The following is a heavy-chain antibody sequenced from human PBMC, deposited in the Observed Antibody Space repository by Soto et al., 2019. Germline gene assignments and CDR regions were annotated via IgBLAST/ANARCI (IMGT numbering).Heavy chain of an antibody. CDR3: AKWRISGSYSTPYFDY. V-gene: IGHV3-23*01. Sequence: EVQLLESGGGLVQPGGSLRLSCAASGFTFSSYAMSWVRQAPGKGLEWVSAISGSGGSTYYADSVKGRFTISRDNSKNTLYLQMNSLRAEDTAVYYCAKWRISGSYSTPYFDYWGQGTLVTVSS. J-gene: IGHJ4*02. CDR2: ISGSGGST. CDR1: GFTFSSYA. D-gene: IGHD1-26*01.